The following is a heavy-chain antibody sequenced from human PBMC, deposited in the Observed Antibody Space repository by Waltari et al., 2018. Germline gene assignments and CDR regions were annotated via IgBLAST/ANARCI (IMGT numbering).Heavy chain of an antibody. V-gene: IGHV4-61*02. CDR3: ARGPGGYGGNFPFDY. Sequence: QVQPQESVPGLVKPSQTLSPTCTVSGCLISSGSYYRTWIRQPAGKGLEWIGSIYTSGGTNYNPSLKSRVNLSVDTSKNQFSLKLSSVTAADTAVYYCARGPGGYGGNFPFDYWGQGTLVTVSS. D-gene: IGHD4-17*01. J-gene: IGHJ4*02. CDR1: GCLISSGSYY. CDR2: IYTSGGT.